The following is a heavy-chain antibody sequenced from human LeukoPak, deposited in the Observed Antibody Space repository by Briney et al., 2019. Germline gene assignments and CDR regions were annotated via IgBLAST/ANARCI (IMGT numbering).Heavy chain of an antibody. Sequence: ASVKVSCKASGYTCTGYYMHWVRQAPTQGLEWMGFITAGNGNTNYAQKLQGRVTMTTDTSTSTAYMALRSLRSDAPAVYFCARDLARGYSYGYNAFDIWGQGTMVTVSS. D-gene: IGHD5-18*01. J-gene: IGHJ3*02. V-gene: IGHV1-18*04. CDR1: GYTCTGYY. CDR3: ARDLARGYSYGYNAFDI. CDR2: ITAGNGNT.